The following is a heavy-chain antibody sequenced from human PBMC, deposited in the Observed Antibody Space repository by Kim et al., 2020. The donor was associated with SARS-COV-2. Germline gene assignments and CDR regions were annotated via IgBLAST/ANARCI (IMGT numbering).Heavy chain of an antibody. V-gene: IGHV3-33*06. Sequence: GGSLRLSCAASGFTFSSYGIHWVRQAPGKGLEWVAVIWYNGSNKYYADSVKGRFTISRDNSKNTLYLQMNSLRAEDTAVYYCAKEAYYYDSSGEMRYYFDYWGQGTLVTVSS. J-gene: IGHJ4*02. CDR3: AKEAYYYDSSGEMRYYFDY. D-gene: IGHD3-22*01. CDR1: GFTFSSYG. CDR2: IWYNGSNK.